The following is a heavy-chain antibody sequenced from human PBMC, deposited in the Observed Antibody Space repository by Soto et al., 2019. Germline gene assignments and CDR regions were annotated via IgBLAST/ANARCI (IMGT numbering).Heavy chain of an antibody. V-gene: IGHV3-23*01. CDR1: GFTFSSNA. D-gene: IGHD6-19*01. CDR3: AKLYQNSGWYEAFAY. J-gene: IGHJ4*02. Sequence: EVQVLESGGGLVQPGGSLRLSCAASGFTFSSNAMSWVRQAPGKGLEWVSTISGRGGATYYADSVKGRFAISRDNSENTLYLQMNSLRAEDTAVYYGAKLYQNSGWYEAFAYWGQGTLVTVSS. CDR2: ISGRGGAT.